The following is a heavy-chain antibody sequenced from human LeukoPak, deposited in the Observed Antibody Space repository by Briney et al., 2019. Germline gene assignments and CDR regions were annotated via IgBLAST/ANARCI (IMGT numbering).Heavy chain of an antibody. CDR3: ARTYYDILTGYYTPYKGSNYYYYMDV. CDR2: IYYSGST. D-gene: IGHD3-9*01. V-gene: IGHV4-59*12. J-gene: IGHJ6*03. Sequence: PSETLSLTCIVSGGSISSYYWSWIRQPPGKGLEWIGYIYYSGSTTYNPSLKSRVTISVDTSKNPFSLKLSSVTAADTAVYYCARTYYDILTGYYTPYKGSNYYYYMDVWGKGTTVTVSS. CDR1: GGSISSYY.